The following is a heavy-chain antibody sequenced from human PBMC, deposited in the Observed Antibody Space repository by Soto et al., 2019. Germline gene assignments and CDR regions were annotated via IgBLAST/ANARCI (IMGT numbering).Heavy chain of an antibody. D-gene: IGHD3-10*01. V-gene: IGHV4-31*01. CDR1: VGSCSIACFY. CDR3: GRGFSGSGGQDV. CDR2: VFNTETN. J-gene: IGHJ6*03. Sequence: SWTXSVTCRISVGSCSIACFYWGWMRQVPGRGLEWIGHVFNTETNRYSLPLRTLLTMSIDTYANIFSMKLSSVTDADTAIYYCGRGFSGSGGQDVWGTGTMVTV.